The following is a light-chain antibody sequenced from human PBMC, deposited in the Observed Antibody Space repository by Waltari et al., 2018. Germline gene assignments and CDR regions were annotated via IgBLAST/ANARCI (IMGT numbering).Light chain of an antibody. CDR2: STN. J-gene: IGLJ3*02. Sequence: QTVVTQEPSFSVSPGGTVTLTCGLISGSVSTKFYPTWYQQTPGQAPRTLIYSTNTRSSGVPDRCSGSILGNKAALTITGAQADDESDYYCVLYMGSGISVFGGGTKLTVL. CDR3: VLYMGSGISV. V-gene: IGLV8-61*01. CDR1: SGSVSTKFY.